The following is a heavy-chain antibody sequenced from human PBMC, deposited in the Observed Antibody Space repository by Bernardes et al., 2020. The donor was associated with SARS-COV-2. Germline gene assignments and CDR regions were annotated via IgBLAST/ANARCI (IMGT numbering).Heavy chain of an antibody. Sequence: SVKVSCKASGCTFSSYAITWVRQAPGQGLEWVGGIIPIFGTANYAQKFQGRVTITADESTSTAYMELSSLRSDDTAVYYCASFRHDNHDGDYANFDYWGQGTLVIVSS. D-gene: IGHD4-17*01. V-gene: IGHV1-69*13. CDR2: IIPIFGTA. CDR3: ASFRHDNHDGDYANFDY. J-gene: IGHJ4*02. CDR1: GCTFSSYA.